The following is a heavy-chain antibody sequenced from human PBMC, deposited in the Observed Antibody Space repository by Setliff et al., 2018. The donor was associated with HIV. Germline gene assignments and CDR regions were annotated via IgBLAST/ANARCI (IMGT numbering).Heavy chain of an antibody. CDR1: GFAFSGHQ. V-gene: IGHV3-7*01. CDR3: ARIYDFWSGYQNYYHYYMDV. D-gene: IGHD3-3*01. J-gene: IGHJ6*03. CDR2: IKQDGSEK. Sequence: GGSLRLSCAASGFAFSGHQMSWVRQAPGKGLEWVAKIKQDGSEKYYVDSVKGRFTISRDNAKNSLYLQMNSLRAEDTAVFYCARIYDFWSGYQNYYHYYMDVWGKGTTVTVSS.